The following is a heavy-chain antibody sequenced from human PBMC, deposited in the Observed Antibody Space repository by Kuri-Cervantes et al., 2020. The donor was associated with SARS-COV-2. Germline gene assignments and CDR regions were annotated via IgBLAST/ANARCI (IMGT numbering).Heavy chain of an antibody. J-gene: IGHJ4*02. CDR1: GYTFTSYG. V-gene: IGHV1-18*01. Sequence: ASVKVSCKASGYTFTSYGISWVRQAPGQGLEWMGWISAYNGNTNYAQKLQGRVTITADKSTSTAYIELSSLRSEDTAVYYCAGDSSGYSLRFDYWGQGTLVTVSS. CDR3: AGDSSGYSLRFDY. CDR2: ISAYNGNT. D-gene: IGHD3-22*01.